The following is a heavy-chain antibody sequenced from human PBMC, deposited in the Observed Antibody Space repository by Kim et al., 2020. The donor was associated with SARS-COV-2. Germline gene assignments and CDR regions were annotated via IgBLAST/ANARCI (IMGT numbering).Heavy chain of an antibody. Sequence: LKSRVTISVDTSKNQVSLKLSSVTAADTAVYYCARHRNDFVWGSYRYGFDYWGQGTLVTVSS. D-gene: IGHD3-16*02. J-gene: IGHJ4*02. CDR3: ARHRNDFVWGSYRYGFDY. V-gene: IGHV4-39*01.